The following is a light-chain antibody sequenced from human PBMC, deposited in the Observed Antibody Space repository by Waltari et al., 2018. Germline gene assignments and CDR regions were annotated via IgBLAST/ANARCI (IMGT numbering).Light chain of an antibody. CDR1: SSDIGAYNY. CDR2: AVS. Sequence: QSALTQPASVSGSPGQSITISCAGGSSDIGAYNYVSWYQHHPGKAPKVLSFAVSNRPSGVSNRFSGSKSANTASLAISRLQADDEALYYCSSYTTSGTFGVVFGGGTKLTVL. J-gene: IGLJ3*02. CDR3: SSYTTSGTFGVV. V-gene: IGLV2-14*03.